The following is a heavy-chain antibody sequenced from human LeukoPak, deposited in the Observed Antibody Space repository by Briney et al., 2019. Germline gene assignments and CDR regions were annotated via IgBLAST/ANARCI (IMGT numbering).Heavy chain of an antibody. CDR3: ARVSVEMATITTPAYDY. V-gene: IGHV1-69*04. CDR2: IIPILGIA. D-gene: IGHD5-24*01. Sequence: SVKVSCKTSGYTFTSYHMHWVRQAPGQGLEWMGRIIPILGIANYAQKFQGRVTITADKSTSTAYMELSSLRSEDTAVYYCARVSVEMATITTPAYDYWGQGTLVTVSS. CDR1: GYTFTSYH. J-gene: IGHJ4*02.